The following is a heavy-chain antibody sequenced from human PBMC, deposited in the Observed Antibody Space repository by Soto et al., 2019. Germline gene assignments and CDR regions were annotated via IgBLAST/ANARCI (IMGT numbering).Heavy chain of an antibody. CDR3: ARKDSSSGNYYYYYGMDV. CDR1: GGTFSSYA. CDR2: IIPIFGTA. J-gene: IGHJ6*02. D-gene: IGHD6-6*01. V-gene: IGHV1-69*01. Sequence: QVQLVQSGAEVKKPGSSVKVSCKASGGTFSSYAISWVRQAPGQGFEWMGGIIPIFGTANYAQKFQGRVTITADQSTSTAYMELSRLRSEDTDVYYCARKDSSSGNYYYYYGMDVWGQGTTVTVSS.